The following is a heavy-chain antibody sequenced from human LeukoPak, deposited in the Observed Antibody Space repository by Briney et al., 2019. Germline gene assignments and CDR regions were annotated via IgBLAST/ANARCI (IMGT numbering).Heavy chain of an antibody. Sequence: SETLSLTCAGYGGSFSGYYWSWIRQPPGKGLEWIGEINHSGSTNYNPSLKSRVTISVDTSKNQFSLKLSSVTAADTAVYYCARGPLPYGDFDYWGQGTLVTVSS. CDR3: ARGPLPYGDFDY. CDR1: GGSFSGYY. V-gene: IGHV4-34*01. CDR2: INHSGST. J-gene: IGHJ4*02. D-gene: IGHD4-17*01.